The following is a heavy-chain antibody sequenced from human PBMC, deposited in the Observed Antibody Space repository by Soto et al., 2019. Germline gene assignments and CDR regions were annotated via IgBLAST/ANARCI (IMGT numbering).Heavy chain of an antibody. Sequence: QVPLVQSGAEVKKPGASAKVSCKASGYSFIGYYMHWVRQAPGQGLEWMGMINPSGGSTNYAQKFQGRVSMTRDTSTTTLYRELSSLRSEDTAVYYCARDVEHGASTFFRSYGMDVWGQGTTVTVSS. D-gene: IGHD3-10*01. J-gene: IGHJ6*02. V-gene: IGHV1-46*01. CDR3: ARDVEHGASTFFRSYGMDV. CDR2: INPSGGST. CDR1: GYSFIGYY.